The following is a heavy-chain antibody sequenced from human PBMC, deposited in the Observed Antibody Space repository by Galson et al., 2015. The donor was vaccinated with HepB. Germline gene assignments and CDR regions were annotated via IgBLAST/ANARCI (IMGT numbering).Heavy chain of an antibody. Sequence: SLRLSCAASGFGFDTHAMSWVRQAPGRGLEWISGISGSGDSTFYADSVKGRSTVSRDNSNNMLYLQMNSLRAEDAGLYFCAKGYGLFDSWGQGILVTVSS. D-gene: IGHD5-18*01. CDR1: GFGFDTHA. CDR3: AKGYGLFDS. CDR2: ISGSGDST. J-gene: IGHJ5*01. V-gene: IGHV3-23*01.